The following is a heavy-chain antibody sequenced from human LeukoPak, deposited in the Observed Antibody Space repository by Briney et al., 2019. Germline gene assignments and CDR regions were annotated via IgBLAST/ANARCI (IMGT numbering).Heavy chain of an antibody. Sequence: GGSLRLSCAASGFTVSTNYMSWVRQAPGKGLEWVAVISYDGSNKYYADSVKGRFTISRDNSKNTLYLQMNSLRAEDTAVYYCARVGGEVRGVIRPDYWGQGTLVTVST. CDR2: ISYDGSNK. CDR1: GFTVSTNY. CDR3: ARVGGEVRGVIRPDY. V-gene: IGHV3-30-3*01. D-gene: IGHD3-10*01. J-gene: IGHJ4*02.